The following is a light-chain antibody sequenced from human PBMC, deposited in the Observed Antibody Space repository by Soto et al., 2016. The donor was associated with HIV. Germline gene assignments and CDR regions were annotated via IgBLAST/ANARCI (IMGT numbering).Light chain of an antibody. J-gene: IGKJ1*01. V-gene: IGKV1-8*01. Sequence: AIRMTQSPSSFSASTGDRVTITCRASQGISSYLAWYQQKPGKAPKLLIYAASTLQSGVPSRFSGSGSGTDFTLTISCLRSEDFATYYCQQYYSDTTFGQGTKVEIK. CDR1: QGISSY. CDR2: AAS. CDR3: QQYYSDTT.